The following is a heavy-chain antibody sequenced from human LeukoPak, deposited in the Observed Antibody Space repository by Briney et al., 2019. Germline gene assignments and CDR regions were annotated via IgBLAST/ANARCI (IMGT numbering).Heavy chain of an antibody. D-gene: IGHD2-2*02. CDR3: ARGYCTGTSCYKGY. V-gene: IGHV4-61*09. CDR2: IYTSGST. CDR1: GGSISSGSYY. Sequence: SETLSLTCTVSGGSISSGSYYWSWIRQPAGKGLEWIGHIYTSGSTNYNPSLKSRVTISVDTSKNQFSLKLSSVTTADTAVYYCARGYCTGTSCYKGYWGQGNLVTVSS. J-gene: IGHJ4*02.